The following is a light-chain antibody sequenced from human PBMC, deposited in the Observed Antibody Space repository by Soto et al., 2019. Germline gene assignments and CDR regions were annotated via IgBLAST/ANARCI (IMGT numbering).Light chain of an antibody. Sequence: DIQMTQSPSSLSASVGDRVTITCRASQSISSYLNWYQQKPGEAPKLLIYGASSLRSGVPSRFSGSGSGTDFTLTISSLQPEDFTTYYCQQSYSTPRTFGQGTKVEIK. CDR2: GAS. CDR3: QQSYSTPRT. J-gene: IGKJ1*01. CDR1: QSISSY. V-gene: IGKV1-39*01.